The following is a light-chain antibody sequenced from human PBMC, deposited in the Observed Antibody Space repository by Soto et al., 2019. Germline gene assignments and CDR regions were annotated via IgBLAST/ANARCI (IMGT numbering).Light chain of an antibody. V-gene: IGKV3-20*01. CDR2: GAS. J-gene: IGKJ4*01. CDR1: HSISSSY. Sequence: EIVLTQSPGTLSLSPGEGDTLSCRASHSISSSYLAWYQQKPGQTPRLLIYGASSRATGIPDRFSGSGSGTDFTLTISRLEPEDFAMYYCQQYGSSPLTFGGGTKVEIK. CDR3: QQYGSSPLT.